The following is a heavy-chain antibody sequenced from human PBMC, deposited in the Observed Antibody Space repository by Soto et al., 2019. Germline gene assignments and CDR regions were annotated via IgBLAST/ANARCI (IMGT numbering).Heavy chain of an antibody. CDR1: GFNFSSYA. J-gene: IGHJ6*02. CDR2: ISYDGSNK. CDR3: ARSDTASIAARRDYYYGMDV. V-gene: IGHV3-30-3*01. Sequence: GGSLSLSCAASGFNFSSYAMHWVRQAPGKGLEWVAVISYDGSNKYYADSVKGRFTISRDNSKNTLYLQMNSLRAEDTAVYYCARSDTASIAARRDYYYGMDVWGQGTTVTVSS. D-gene: IGHD6-6*01.